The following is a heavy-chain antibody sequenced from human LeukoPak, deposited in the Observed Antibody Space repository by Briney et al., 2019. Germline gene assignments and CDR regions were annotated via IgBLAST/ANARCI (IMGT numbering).Heavy chain of an antibody. D-gene: IGHD5-18*01. CDR1: GFTFSSYS. V-gene: IGHV3-48*01. J-gene: IGHJ3*02. Sequence: GGSLRLSCAASGFTFSSYSMNWVRQAPGKGLEWVSYISSSSSTIYYADSVKGRFTISRDNAKNSLYLQMNSLRAEDTAVYYCAREGYSYGLRRDAFDIWGQGTMVTVSS. CDR3: AREGYSYGLRRDAFDI. CDR2: ISSSSSTI.